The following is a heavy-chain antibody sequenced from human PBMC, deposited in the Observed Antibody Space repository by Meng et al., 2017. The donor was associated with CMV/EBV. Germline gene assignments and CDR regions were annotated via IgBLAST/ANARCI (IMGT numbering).Heavy chain of an antibody. CDR3: AKDGRADIVVVPAAIDY. V-gene: IGHV3-30*02. D-gene: IGHD2-2*01. CDR2: IRYDGSNK. Sequence: GGSLRLSCAASGFTFSSYGMHWVRQAPGKGLEWVAFIRYDGSNKYYADSVKGRFTISRDNSKSTLYLQMNSLRAEDTAVYYCAKDGRADIVVVPAAIDYWGQGTLVTVSS. J-gene: IGHJ4*02. CDR1: GFTFSSYG.